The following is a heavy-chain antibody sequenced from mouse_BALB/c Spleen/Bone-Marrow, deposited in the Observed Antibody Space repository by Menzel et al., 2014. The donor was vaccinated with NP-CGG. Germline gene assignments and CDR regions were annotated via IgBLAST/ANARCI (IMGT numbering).Heavy chain of an antibody. V-gene: IGHV1-54*01. CDR2: INPGSGST. CDR3: AXXXXXXDY. CDR1: GYAFSDYL. Sequence: VKLQESGAELVRPGTSVKVSCKASGYAFSDYLMEWLKQRPGQGLEWIGVINPGSGSTNQNEKFKDKATLTADTSSNTAYMELSSLASDDSAVYFXAXXXXXXDYWGQGTTLTVSS. J-gene: IGHJ2*01.